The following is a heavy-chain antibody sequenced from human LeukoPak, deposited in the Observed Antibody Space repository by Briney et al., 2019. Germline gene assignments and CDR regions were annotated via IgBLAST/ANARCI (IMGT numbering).Heavy chain of an antibody. D-gene: IGHD1-26*01. V-gene: IGHV3-7*01. CDR2: IKQDGSEK. J-gene: IGHJ4*02. CDR3: ARCIVGTAGLDY. Sequence: GGSLRLSCAASGFTFNNYWMNWVRQAPGRGLEWVANIKQDGSEKYYVDSVKGRFTISRDNAKNSLSLQMNSLRAEDTAVYYCARCIVGTAGLDYWGQGTLVTASS. CDR1: GFTFNNYW.